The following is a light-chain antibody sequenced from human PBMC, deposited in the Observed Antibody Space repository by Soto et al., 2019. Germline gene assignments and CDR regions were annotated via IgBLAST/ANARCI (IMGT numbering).Light chain of an antibody. J-gene: IGLJ2*01. Sequence: QPVLTQSSSASASLGSSVKLTCTLSSGHTTYIIARHQQQPGKAPRYLMKLETSGSYNKGSGVPDRFSGSSSGADRYLTISNLQFEDEADYYCETWDINTHVVFGGGTQLTVL. CDR2: LETSGSY. CDR3: ETWDINTHVV. V-gene: IGLV4-60*02. CDR1: SGHTTYI.